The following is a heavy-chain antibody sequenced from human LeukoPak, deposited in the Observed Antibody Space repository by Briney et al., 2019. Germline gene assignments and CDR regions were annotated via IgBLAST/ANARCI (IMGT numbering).Heavy chain of an antibody. CDR1: GGSFSGYY. J-gene: IGHJ4*02. V-gene: IGHV4-34*01. D-gene: IGHD4-17*01. CDR3: ARGNRDYGLDY. Sequence: SETLSLTCAVYGGSFSGYYWSWIRQPPGKGPEWIGEINHSGSTNYNPSLKSRVTISVDTSKNQFSLKLSSVTAADTAVYYCARGNRDYGLDYWGQGTLVTVSS. CDR2: INHSGST.